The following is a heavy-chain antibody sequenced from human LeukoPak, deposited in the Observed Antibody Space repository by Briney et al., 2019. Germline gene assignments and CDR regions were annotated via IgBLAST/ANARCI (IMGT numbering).Heavy chain of an antibody. CDR2: IYYSGST. CDR1: GGSISSSSYY. CDR3: ARSTSGVAATHYYYYMDV. Sequence: SETLSLTCTVSGGSISSSSYYWGWIRQPPGKGLEWIGSIYYSGSTYYNPSLKSRVTISVDTSKNQFSLKLSSVTAADTAVYYCARSTSGVAATHYYYYMDVWGKGTTVTVSS. J-gene: IGHJ6*03. V-gene: IGHV4-39*07. D-gene: IGHD2-15*01.